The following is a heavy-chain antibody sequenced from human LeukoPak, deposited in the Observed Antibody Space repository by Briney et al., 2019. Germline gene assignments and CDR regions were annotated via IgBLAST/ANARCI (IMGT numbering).Heavy chain of an antibody. J-gene: IGHJ4*02. CDR1: GFTFSSYW. D-gene: IGHD3-10*01. CDR3: ARDGGSGSYDLYYFDY. V-gene: IGHV3-74*01. CDR2: INSDGSST. Sequence: GGSLRLSCAASGFTFSSYWMHWVRQVPGKGLVWVSRINSDGSSTSYADSVKGRFTISRDNAKNTLYLQMNSLRAEDTAVYYCARDGGSGSYDLYYFDYWGQGTLVTVSS.